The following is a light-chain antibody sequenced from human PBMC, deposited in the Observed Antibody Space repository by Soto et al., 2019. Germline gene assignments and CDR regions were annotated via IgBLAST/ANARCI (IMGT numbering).Light chain of an antibody. V-gene: IGLV2-11*01. Sequence: QSVLTQPRSVSGSPGQSVTISCTGTSSDVGGYNYVSWYQQHPGKAPKLMIFDVNKWPSGVPDRFSGSKSGNTASLTISGLQAEDEADYYCCSYAGIYTYVFGTGTKLTVL. J-gene: IGLJ1*01. CDR3: CSYAGIYTYV. CDR1: SSDVGGYNY. CDR2: DVN.